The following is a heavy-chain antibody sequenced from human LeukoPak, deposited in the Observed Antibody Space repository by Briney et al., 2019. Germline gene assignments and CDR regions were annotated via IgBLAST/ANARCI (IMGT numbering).Heavy chain of an antibody. D-gene: IGHD6-19*01. Sequence: GTSLRLSCTVSGLSFSGHAVHWVRQAPGKGLEWLAVASSDGSSKYYAESVKGRFTITGDTFMKTAYLHMSTLGAGDTALYFCVIGKGRGSGKDFTLGYWGQGTPVIVSS. CDR1: GLSFSGHA. CDR2: ASSDGSSK. CDR3: VIGKGRGSGKDFTLGY. J-gene: IGHJ4*02. V-gene: IGHV3-30-3*01.